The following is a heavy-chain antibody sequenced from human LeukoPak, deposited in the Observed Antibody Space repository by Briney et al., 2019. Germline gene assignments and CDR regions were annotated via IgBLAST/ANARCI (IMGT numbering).Heavy chain of an antibody. CDR1: GFTFSRYT. V-gene: IGHV3-30*01. J-gene: IGHJ3*02. Sequence: GGSLRLFCSASGFTFSRYTMHWVRQAPGKGLEWVALLAYDETFRYYADSVKGRFTISRDTAKTTLDLQMNSLTTEDTALYYCAREADGFDIWGQGTMVSVSS. CDR3: AREADGFDI. CDR2: LAYDETFR.